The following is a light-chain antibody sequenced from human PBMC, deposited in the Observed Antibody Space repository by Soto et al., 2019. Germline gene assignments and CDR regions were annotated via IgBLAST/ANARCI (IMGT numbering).Light chain of an antibody. CDR3: SSYSSSTTRLV. CDR1: SSDVGDYNY. J-gene: IGLJ1*01. Sequence: QSALTQPASVSGSPGQSIIISCSGTSSDVGDYNYVSWYQQHPDKAPKLIIYEVSNRPSGVSNRFSGSKSGNTASLTISGLQAEDEADYYCSSYSSSTTRLVFGTGTKVTVL. V-gene: IGLV2-14*01. CDR2: EVS.